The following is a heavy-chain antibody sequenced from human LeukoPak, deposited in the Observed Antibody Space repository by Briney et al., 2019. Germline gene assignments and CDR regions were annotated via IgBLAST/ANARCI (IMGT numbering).Heavy chain of an antibody. J-gene: IGHJ6*02. V-gene: IGHV4-59*07. Sequence: PSDTLSLTCTVSGGSISSYYWSWIRQPPGQGLEGIGYIFYSESTDYNPSLKSRVTISVDTSKNQFSLKLSSVTAADTAVYYCARGTDYGDYYYYYGMDVWGQGTTVTVSS. D-gene: IGHD4-17*01. CDR2: IFYSEST. CDR3: ARGTDYGDYYYYYGMDV. CDR1: GGSISSYY.